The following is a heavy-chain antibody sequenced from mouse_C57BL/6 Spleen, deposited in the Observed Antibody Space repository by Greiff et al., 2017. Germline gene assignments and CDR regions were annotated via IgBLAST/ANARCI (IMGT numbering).Heavy chain of an antibody. CDR1: GYTFTSYW. Sequence: VQLQQPGAELVRPGSSVKLSCKASGYTFTSYWMHWVKQRPIQGLEWIGNIDPSDSETHYNQKFKDKATLTVDKSSSTAYMQLSSLTSEDSAVYYCGTGTDYYAMDYWGQGTSVTVSS. CDR2: IDPSDSET. CDR3: GTGTDYYAMDY. D-gene: IGHD4-1*01. V-gene: IGHV1-52*01. J-gene: IGHJ4*01.